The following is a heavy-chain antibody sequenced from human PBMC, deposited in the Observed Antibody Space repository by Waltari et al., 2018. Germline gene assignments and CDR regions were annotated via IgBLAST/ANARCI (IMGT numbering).Heavy chain of an antibody. V-gene: IGHV3-74*01. Sequence: EVQLVESGGGLVQPGGSLRLSCAASGFTFSNYWMHWVRQAPGKGLVWVARSDTGGRSTTYEDSMKGRFTISRDNAWNTLYLQMKSLRAEDTAVYYCARDRGYGYYLDYWGQGTLVTVSS. CDR3: ARDRGYGYYLDY. D-gene: IGHD5-18*01. CDR2: SDTGGRST. J-gene: IGHJ4*02. CDR1: GFTFSNYW.